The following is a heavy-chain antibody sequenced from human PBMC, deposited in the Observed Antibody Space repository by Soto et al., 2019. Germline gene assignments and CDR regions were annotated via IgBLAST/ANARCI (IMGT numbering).Heavy chain of an antibody. CDR2: ITISGNYI. D-gene: IGHD2-8*01. CDR1: GFAFQTYT. Sequence: EGQLVESGGGLVKPGGSLRLSCAASGFAFQTYTMEWLRQPPGKGLEWVSSITISGNYIYYADSVKGRFTISRDNGRNSVYLQMNSLRGEDTAVYYCPQVGVLRTNFRWFDLWGQGNLVTVSS. CDR3: PQVGVLRTNFRWFDL. J-gene: IGHJ5*02. V-gene: IGHV3-21*01.